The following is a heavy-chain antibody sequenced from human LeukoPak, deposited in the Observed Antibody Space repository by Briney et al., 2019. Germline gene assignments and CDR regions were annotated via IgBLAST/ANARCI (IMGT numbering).Heavy chain of an antibody. Sequence: SETLSLTCTVSGGSIGGNSHYWGWIRQPPGKGLEWIGSMYFSGDAYYNPSLKSRVTISVDTSKNQFSLKLSSVTAADTAVYYCARDWEYYYDSSRGSFDYWGQGTLVTVSS. J-gene: IGHJ4*02. CDR1: GGSIGGNSHY. CDR3: ARDWEYYYDSSRGSFDY. D-gene: IGHD3-22*01. CDR2: MYFSGDA. V-gene: IGHV4-39*07.